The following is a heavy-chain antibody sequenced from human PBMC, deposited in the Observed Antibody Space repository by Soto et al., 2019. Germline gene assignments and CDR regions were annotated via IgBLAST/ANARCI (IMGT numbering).Heavy chain of an antibody. Sequence: QITLKESGPTLVKPTQTLTLTCTFSGFSLSTSGVGVGWIRQPPGKALEWLALIYWNDDKRYSPSLKSRLTITKDTSKNQVVLTMTNMDPVDTATYYCAHTHSGYSIDAFAIWGQGTMVTVSS. CDR2: IYWNDDK. CDR3: AHTHSGYSIDAFAI. D-gene: IGHD6-13*01. V-gene: IGHV2-5*01. CDR1: GFSLSTSGVG. J-gene: IGHJ3*02.